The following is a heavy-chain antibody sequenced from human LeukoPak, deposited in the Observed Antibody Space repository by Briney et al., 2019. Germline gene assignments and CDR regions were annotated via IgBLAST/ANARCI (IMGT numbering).Heavy chain of an antibody. V-gene: IGHV1-3*02. Sequence: ASVKVSCKASGYTFTSYVMHWVRQAPGQRLEWMGWSNAGNGYTKYSQEFQGRVTITRDTSASTAYMELSSLRSEDMAVYYCARGSTARYYYDSSGYYRGAVDYWGQGTLVTISS. J-gene: IGHJ4*02. D-gene: IGHD3-22*01. CDR3: ARGSTARYYYDSSGYYRGAVDY. CDR2: SNAGNGYT. CDR1: GYTFTSYV.